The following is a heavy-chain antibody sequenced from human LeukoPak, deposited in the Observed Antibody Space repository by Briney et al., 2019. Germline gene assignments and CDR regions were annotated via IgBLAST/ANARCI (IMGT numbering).Heavy chain of an antibody. Sequence: PGGSLRLSCAASGFTFSSYGIHWVRQAPGKGLEWVAFIRYDGSNKYYADSVKGRFTISRGNSKNTLYLQMNSLRAEDTAVYYCAKCGLDISTWYFDYYYYMDVWGKGTTVTVSS. D-gene: IGHD6-13*01. CDR1: GFTFSSYG. J-gene: IGHJ6*03. CDR2: IRYDGSNK. V-gene: IGHV3-30*02. CDR3: AKCGLDISTWYFDYYYYMDV.